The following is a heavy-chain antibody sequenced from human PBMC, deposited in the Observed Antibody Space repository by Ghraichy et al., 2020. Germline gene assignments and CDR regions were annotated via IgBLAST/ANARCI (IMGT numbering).Heavy chain of an antibody. D-gene: IGHD1-26*01. J-gene: IGHJ4*02. Sequence: SETLSLTCTVSGGSISSYYWSWIRQPPGKGLEWIGYIYYSGSTNYNPSLKSRVTISVDTSKNQFSLKLSSVTAADTAVYYCARVPRRLTRLGPTAAMYFDYWGQGTLVTVS. CDR1: GGSISSYY. V-gene: IGHV4-59*01. CDR3: ARVPRRLTRLGPTAAMYFDY. CDR2: IYYSGST.